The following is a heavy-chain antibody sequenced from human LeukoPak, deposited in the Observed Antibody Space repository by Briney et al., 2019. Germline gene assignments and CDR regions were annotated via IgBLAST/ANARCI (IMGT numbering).Heavy chain of an antibody. CDR2: IWYDGSNK. Sequence: GRSLRLSCAASGFTFSSYGMHWVRQAPGKGLEWVAVIWYDGSNKYYGDSVKGRFTISRDNSKNTLYLQMNSLRDEDTAVYYCARETWAGTYYYYMDVWGKGTTVTVSS. CDR3: ARETWAGTYYYYMDV. CDR1: GFTFSSYG. V-gene: IGHV3-33*01. D-gene: IGHD3-10*01. J-gene: IGHJ6*03.